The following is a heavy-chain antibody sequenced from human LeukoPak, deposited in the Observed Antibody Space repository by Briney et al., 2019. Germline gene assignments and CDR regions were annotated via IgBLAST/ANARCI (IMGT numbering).Heavy chain of an antibody. D-gene: IGHD1-26*01. J-gene: IGHJ6*02. Sequence: GGSLRLSCAASAFTLRTYWMSWVRQAPGKGLEWVAMIKPDGSEKYYVDSVKGLFTISRDNAKNSLYLQMSSLRAQDTAVYYCTRDASGDTNSGPRMDVWGQGTTVTVSS. V-gene: IGHV3-7*05. CDR2: IKPDGSEK. CDR1: AFTLRTYW. CDR3: TRDASGDTNSGPRMDV.